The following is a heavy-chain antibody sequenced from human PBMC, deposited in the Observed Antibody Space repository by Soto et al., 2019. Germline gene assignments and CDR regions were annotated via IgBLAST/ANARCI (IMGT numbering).Heavy chain of an antibody. CDR2: ISYDGHEK. V-gene: IGHV3-33*05. Sequence: QVQLVDSGGGVVQPGRSLRLSCVASGFAFRNYGMHWVRQAPGKGLEWVAVISYDGHEKYYGDSVKGRFTISRDDSKNTLYLQMNGLRAEDTAVYYCARDHYYYDSSGYSQGVLDYWVQGTLVTVSS. D-gene: IGHD3-22*01. CDR3: ARDHYYYDSSGYSQGVLDY. CDR1: GFAFRNYG. J-gene: IGHJ4*02.